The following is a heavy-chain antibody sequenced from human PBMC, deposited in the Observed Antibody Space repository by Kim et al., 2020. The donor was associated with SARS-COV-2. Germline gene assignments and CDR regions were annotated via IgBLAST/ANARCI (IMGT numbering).Heavy chain of an antibody. CDR3: ARGNLRTKGAFDI. J-gene: IGHJ3*02. CDR2: INPYGSIT. D-gene: IGHD4-17*01. CDR1: GFTFSSEW. Sequence: GGSLRLSCAASGFTFSSEWMHWVRQGPGMGLVWVSRINPYGSITNYADSVKGRFTISRDNAKNTLYLQMNSLRAEDTALYYCARGNLRTKGAFDIWGQG. V-gene: IGHV3-74*01.